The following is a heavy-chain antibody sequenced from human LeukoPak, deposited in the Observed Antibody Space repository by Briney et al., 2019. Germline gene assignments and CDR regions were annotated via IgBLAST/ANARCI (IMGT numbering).Heavy chain of an antibody. Sequence: GASVKVSCKASGYTFTGYYMHWVRQAPRQGLEWMGWINPNSGGTNYAQKFQGRVTMTRDTSISTAYMELSRLRSDDTAVYYCATLYDSSGYYLGDYWGQGTLVTVSS. J-gene: IGHJ4*02. CDR2: INPNSGGT. CDR3: ATLYDSSGYYLGDY. CDR1: GYTFTGYY. V-gene: IGHV1-2*02. D-gene: IGHD3-22*01.